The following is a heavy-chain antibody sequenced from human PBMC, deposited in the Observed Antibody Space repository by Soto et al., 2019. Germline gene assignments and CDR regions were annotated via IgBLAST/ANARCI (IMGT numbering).Heavy chain of an antibody. Sequence: SSVKVSCTASGCAFSSYGISWVRQAPGQGLEWMGGIIPIFGTATYAQKFQGRVTITADESTNTAYMELSRPISADTAVYYCGRSERFLFDPWGQGTLVTVSS. J-gene: IGHJ5*02. CDR3: GRSERFLFDP. D-gene: IGHD3-3*01. CDR1: GCAFSSYG. CDR2: IIPIFGTA. V-gene: IGHV1-69*13.